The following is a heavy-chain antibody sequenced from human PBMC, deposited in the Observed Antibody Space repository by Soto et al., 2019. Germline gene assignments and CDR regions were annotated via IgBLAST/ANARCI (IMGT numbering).Heavy chain of an antibody. Sequence: GVSLILSCAASGFTFSSYWMHWVRQAQGKGLVWVSRINSDGSSTSYADSVKGRFTISRDNAKNTLYLQMNSLRAEDTAAYYCARDLRYDILTGYSSPDYWGQGTLVTVSS. D-gene: IGHD3-9*01. CDR2: INSDGSST. CDR3: ARDLRYDILTGYSSPDY. CDR1: GFTFSSYW. V-gene: IGHV3-74*01. J-gene: IGHJ4*02.